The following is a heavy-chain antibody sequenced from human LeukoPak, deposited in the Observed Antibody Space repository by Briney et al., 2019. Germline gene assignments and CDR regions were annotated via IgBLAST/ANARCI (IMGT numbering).Heavy chain of an antibody. CDR3: ARDLTVSWFDP. CDR1: GGTFSSYA. J-gene: IGHJ5*02. V-gene: IGHV1-69*04. CDR2: IIPIFGIA. D-gene: IGHD4-11*01. Sequence: AASVKVSCKASGGTFSSYAISWVRQAPGQGLEWMGRIIPIFGIASYAQKFQGRVTITADKSTSTAYMELSSLRSEDTAVYYCARDLTVSWFDPWGQGTLVTVSS.